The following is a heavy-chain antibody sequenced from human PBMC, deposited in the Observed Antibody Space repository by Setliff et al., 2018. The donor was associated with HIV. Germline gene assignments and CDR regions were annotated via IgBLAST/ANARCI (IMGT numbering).Heavy chain of an antibody. CDR1: GYTFTNYD. CDR3: ARRIGFDV. Sequence: ASVKVSCKASGYTFTNYDINWVRQVTGQGLEWMGWMNPNSGNTGYGQKFQGRVTMTRDTSISTAYMELSNLGSEDTAVYYCARRIGFDVWGQGTMVT. V-gene: IGHV1-8*01. D-gene: IGHD2-15*01. CDR2: MNPNSGNT. J-gene: IGHJ3*01.